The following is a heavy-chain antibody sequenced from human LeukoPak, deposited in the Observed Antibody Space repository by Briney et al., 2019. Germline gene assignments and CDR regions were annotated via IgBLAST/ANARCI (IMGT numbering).Heavy chain of an antibody. J-gene: IGHJ1*01. CDR2: ISYDGSNK. CDR3: AMGMYYYDSSGYLPFQH. D-gene: IGHD3-22*01. CDR1: GFTFSSYA. V-gene: IGHV3-30-3*01. Sequence: PGRSLRLSCAASGFTFSSYAMHWVRQAPGKGLEWVAVISYDGSNKYYADSVKGRFTISRDNSKNTLYLQMNSLRAEDTAVYYCAMGMYYYDSSGYLPFQHWGQGTLVTVSS.